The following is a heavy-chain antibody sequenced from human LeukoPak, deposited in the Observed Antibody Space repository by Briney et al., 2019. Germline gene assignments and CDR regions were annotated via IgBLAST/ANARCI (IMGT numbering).Heavy chain of an antibody. V-gene: IGHV4-34*01. J-gene: IGHJ4*02. D-gene: IGHD5-18*01. CDR2: INHSGST. CDR3: ARGYSYDTTQPNYFDY. Sequence: PSETLSLTCTVSGGSINNYYWSWIRQPPGKGREWIGEINHSGSTNYNPSLKSRVTISVDTSKNQFSLKLSSVTAADTAVYYCARGYSYDTTQPNYFDYWGQGTLVTVSS. CDR1: GGSINNYY.